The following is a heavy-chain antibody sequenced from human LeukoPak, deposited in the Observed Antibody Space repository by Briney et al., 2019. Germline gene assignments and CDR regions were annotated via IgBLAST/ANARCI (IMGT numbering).Heavy chain of an antibody. Sequence: PGGSLRLSCAVSGFTVSRNYYMNWVRQAPGKGLGWVAVIYSAGTTYYADSVKGRFTISRDNSKNTVYLQMNSLRAEDTAVYYCARGDDYGGAWYYFDCWGQGTLVTVSS. V-gene: IGHV3-53*01. CDR3: ARGDDYGGAWYYFDC. CDR2: IYSAGTT. CDR1: GFTVSRNY. D-gene: IGHD4-23*01. J-gene: IGHJ4*02.